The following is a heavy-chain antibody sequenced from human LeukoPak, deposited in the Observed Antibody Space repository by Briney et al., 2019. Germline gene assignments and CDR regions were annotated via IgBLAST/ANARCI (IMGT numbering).Heavy chain of an antibody. V-gene: IGHV3-23*01. CDR3: AKAPPAAAPYFDY. CDR1: GFTFSSYA. D-gene: IGHD6-13*01. J-gene: IGHJ4*02. Sequence: GGSLRLSCAASGFTFSSYAMSWVRQAPGKGLEWVSAISGSGGSTISGSGGSTYYTDSVKGRFTISRDNSKNTLYLQMNSLRAEDTAVYYCAKAPPAAAPYFDYWGQGTLVTVSS. CDR2: ISGSGGSTISGSGGST.